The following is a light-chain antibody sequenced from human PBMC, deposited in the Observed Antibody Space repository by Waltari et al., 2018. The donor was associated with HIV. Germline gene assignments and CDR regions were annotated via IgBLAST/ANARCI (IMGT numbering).Light chain of an antibody. V-gene: IGLV2-23*02. CDR1: SRAVGGYNF. J-gene: IGLJ3*02. CDR2: EVT. Sequence: QSALTQPASVSGSPGQSLTISCTGTSRAVGGYNFVSWYQQYPGKVPKLMVYEVTKRPSGVSNRFSGSKSGNTASLTISGLQAEDEADYYCCSYAGSSWVFGGGTKLTVL. CDR3: CSYAGSSWV.